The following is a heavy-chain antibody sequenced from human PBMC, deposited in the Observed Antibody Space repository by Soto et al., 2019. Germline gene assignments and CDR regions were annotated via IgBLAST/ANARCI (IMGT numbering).Heavy chain of an antibody. Sequence: GGSLRLSCAASGFTFSSYWMHWVRQAPGKGLVWVSRINSDGSSTSYADSVKGRFTISRDNAKNTLYLQMNSLRAEDTAVYYCARGDIVVVVAATPAMDVWGKGTTVTVSS. J-gene: IGHJ6*04. CDR1: GFTFSSYW. CDR2: INSDGSST. CDR3: ARGDIVVVVAATPAMDV. V-gene: IGHV3-74*01. D-gene: IGHD2-15*01.